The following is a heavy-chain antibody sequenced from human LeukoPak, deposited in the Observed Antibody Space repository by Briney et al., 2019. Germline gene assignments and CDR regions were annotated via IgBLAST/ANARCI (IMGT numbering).Heavy chain of an antibody. CDR2: MNPNSGNT. CDR3: ARGDIVVVQEDNYYYMDV. CDR1: GYTFT. Sequence: ASVKVSCKASGYTFTMGATGPWTRLEWMGWMNPNSGNTGYAQKFQGRVTMTRNTSISTAYMELSSLRSEDTAVYYCARGDIVVVQEDNYYYMDVWGKGTTVTVSS. D-gene: IGHD2-2*01. J-gene: IGHJ6*03. V-gene: IGHV1-8*01.